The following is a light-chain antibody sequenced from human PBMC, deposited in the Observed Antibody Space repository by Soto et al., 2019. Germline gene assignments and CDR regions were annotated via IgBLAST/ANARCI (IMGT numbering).Light chain of an antibody. CDR3: AEWEDSLKGPI. Sequence: QSVLTQPPSASGTPGQRVTISCSGSNSNIGGNTVNWYQQLPATAPKLLIHDNAQRPSGVPDRFSGSKSGTSASLAISGLQSEDEADYYCAEWEDSLKGPIFGGGTQLTVL. CDR1: NSNIGGNT. J-gene: IGLJ7*01. V-gene: IGLV1-44*01. CDR2: DNA.